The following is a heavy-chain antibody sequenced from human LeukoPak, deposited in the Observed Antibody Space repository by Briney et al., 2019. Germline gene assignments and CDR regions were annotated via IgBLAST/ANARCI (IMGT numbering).Heavy chain of an antibody. CDR3: ARVVSGYDHVGAWYYYYYMDV. CDR1: GYTFTSYD. J-gene: IGHJ6*03. CDR2: MNPKSGNT. D-gene: IGHD5-12*01. V-gene: IGHV1-8*03. Sequence: ASVKVSCKASGYTFTSYDINWVRQVTGQGLEWMGWMNPKSGNTGYAQKFQGRVTITRNTSISTAYMELSSLRSEDTAVYYCARVVSGYDHVGAWYYYYYMDVWGKGTTVTVSS.